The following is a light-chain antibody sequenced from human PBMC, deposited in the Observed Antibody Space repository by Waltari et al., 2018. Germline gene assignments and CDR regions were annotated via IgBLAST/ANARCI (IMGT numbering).Light chain of an antibody. V-gene: IGKV3-20*01. CDR1: ENAGNHY. CDR3: QQYYSLPWT. Sequence: EIVLTQSPSTLSVSPGEGATVPCRASENAGNHYLAWYQVEPGQAPRLLIYDASIRATRISDRFSGSGSGTDFSLTIGRLDPQDFALYYCQQYYSLPWTCGQGTRVDIK. J-gene: IGKJ1*01. CDR2: DAS.